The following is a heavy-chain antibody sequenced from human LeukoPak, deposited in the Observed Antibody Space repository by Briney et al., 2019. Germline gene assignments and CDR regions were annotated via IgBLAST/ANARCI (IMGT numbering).Heavy chain of an antibody. CDR3: ARIDGSGSYSLDNWFDP. CDR1: GGSISSYY. D-gene: IGHD3-10*01. V-gene: IGHV4-4*07. Sequence: SETLSLTCTVSGGSISSYYWSWIRQPAGKGLEWIGRIYTSGSTNYNPSLKSRVTMSVDTSKNQFSLKLSSVTAADTAVYYCARIDGSGSYSLDNWFDPWGQGTLVTVSS. J-gene: IGHJ5*02. CDR2: IYTSGST.